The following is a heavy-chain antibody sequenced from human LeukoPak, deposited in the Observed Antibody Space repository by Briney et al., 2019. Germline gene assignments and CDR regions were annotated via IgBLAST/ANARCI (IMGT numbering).Heavy chain of an antibody. V-gene: IGHV1-18*01. CDR2: ISAYNGNT. CDR1: GYTFTSYG. J-gene: IGHJ4*02. CDR3: ARDGMVRGEAPDFDY. Sequence: ASVKVSCKASGYTFTSYGISWVRQASGQGLEWMGWISAYNGNTNYAQKLQGRVTMTTDTSTSTAYMELRSLRSDDTAVYYCARDGMVRGEAPDFDYWGQGTLVTVSS. D-gene: IGHD3-10*01.